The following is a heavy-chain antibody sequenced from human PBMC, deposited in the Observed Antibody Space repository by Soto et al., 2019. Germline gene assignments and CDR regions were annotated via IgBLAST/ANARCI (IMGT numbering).Heavy chain of an antibody. Sequence: DVQLLDSGGGLVQPGGSLRLSCAASGFTFNNYAMSWVRQAPGKGLEWVSTISVSGANTYYAGSVKGRFTISRDDSKNTLYLQMNSLGAEDMAVYYCAKDLGLGVIAGYPHDCWGQGTLVTVSS. CDR1: GFTFNNYA. J-gene: IGHJ4*02. CDR3: AKDLGLGVIAGYPHDC. D-gene: IGHD3-9*01. CDR2: ISVSGANT. V-gene: IGHV3-23*01.